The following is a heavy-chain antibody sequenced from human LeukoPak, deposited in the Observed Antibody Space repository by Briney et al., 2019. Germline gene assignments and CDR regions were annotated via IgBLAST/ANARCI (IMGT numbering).Heavy chain of an antibody. J-gene: IGHJ4*02. CDR3: ARSNQADDY. CDR1: GFTFSSYW. V-gene: IGHV3-74*01. Sequence: GRSLRLSCAASGFTFSSYWMHWVRQVPGKGLVWVARINPGGSSITYADSVKGRFTISRDNTKNTLYLQMDSLRAEDTGVYYCARSNQADDYWGQGTLVTVSS. CDR2: INPGGSSI. D-gene: IGHD1-14*01.